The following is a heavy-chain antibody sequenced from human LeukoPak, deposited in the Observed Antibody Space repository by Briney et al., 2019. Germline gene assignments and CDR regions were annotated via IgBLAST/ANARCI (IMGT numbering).Heavy chain of an antibody. CDR2: IYTSGST. CDR3: ARGGDYYDSSGPHDAFDI. V-gene: IGHV4-4*07. D-gene: IGHD3-22*01. Sequence: SETLSLTCTVSGGSISSYYWSWIRQPAGKGLEWIGRIYTSGSTNYNPSLKSRATMSVDTSKNQFSLKLSSVTAADTAVYYCARGGDYYDSSGPHDAFDIWGQGTMVTVSS. J-gene: IGHJ3*02. CDR1: GGSISSYY.